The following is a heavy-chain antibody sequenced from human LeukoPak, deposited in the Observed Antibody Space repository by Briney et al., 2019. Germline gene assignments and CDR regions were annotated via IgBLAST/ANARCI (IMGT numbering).Heavy chain of an antibody. D-gene: IGHD5-12*01. CDR1: GFTVSSNF. CDR2: IYSGGTT. V-gene: IGHV3-53*01. CDR3: ARAPGGSDYDLYLDY. J-gene: IGHJ4*02. Sequence: GGSLRLSCAASGFTVSSNFMSWVRQAPGKGLEWVSVIYSGGTTYYADSVKGRFTVSRDDSKNTLYLQMSSLRAEDTAVYYCARAPGGSDYDLYLDYWGQGTLVTVSS.